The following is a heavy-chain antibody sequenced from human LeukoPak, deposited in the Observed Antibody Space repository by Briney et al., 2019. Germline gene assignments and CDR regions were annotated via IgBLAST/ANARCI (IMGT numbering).Heavy chain of an antibody. D-gene: IGHD5-18*01. CDR1: GFTFSNAW. J-gene: IGHJ3*02. Sequence: GGSLRLSCAASGFTFSNAWMSWVRQAPGKGLEWVGRIKSKTDGGTTDYAAPVKGRFTISRDDSKNTLYLQMNSLKTEDTAVYYCTTGGYLYPVAFDIWGQGTMVTVSS. CDR2: IKSKTDGGTT. CDR3: TTGGYLYPVAFDI. V-gene: IGHV3-15*01.